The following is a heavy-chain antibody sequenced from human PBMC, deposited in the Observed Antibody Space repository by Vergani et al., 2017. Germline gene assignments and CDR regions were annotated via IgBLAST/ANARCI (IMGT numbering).Heavy chain of an antibody. J-gene: IGHJ6*03. D-gene: IGHD6-13*01. V-gene: IGHV4-39*01. CDR2: IYYSGST. CDR1: GGSIRSTFYY. CDR3: ARHKEQLVPGNYYYYYYMDV. Sequence: QLQLQESDPGLVKPSETLSLTCTVSGGSIRSTFYYWGWIRQPPGKGLERIGTIYYSGSTYYNPSLKSRVTISVDTSKNQFSLKLNSVTAADTAVYYCARHKEQLVPGNYYYYYYMDVLGKGTTVTVSS.